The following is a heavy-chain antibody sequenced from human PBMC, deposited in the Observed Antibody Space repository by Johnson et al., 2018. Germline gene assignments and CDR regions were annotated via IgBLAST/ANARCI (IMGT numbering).Heavy chain of an antibody. CDR2: ISYDGSNK. CDR1: IFSFSNYG. J-gene: IGHJ6*02. D-gene: IGHD5-12*01. Sequence: QVQLVESGGGVVQPGTSLRLSCEASIFSFSNYGMHWVRQAPGKGLEWVAVISYDGSNKYYAASVKGRFTISRDNSKNTLYLQMNSLRPEDTAVFYCAKDRRYHGYDYYLYCMDVWGQGTTVTGSS. V-gene: IGHV3-30*18. CDR3: AKDRRYHGYDYYLYCMDV.